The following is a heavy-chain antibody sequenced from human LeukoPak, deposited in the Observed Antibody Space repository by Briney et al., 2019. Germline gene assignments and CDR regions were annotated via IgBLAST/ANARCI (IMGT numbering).Heavy chain of an antibody. CDR1: GYAFSTSG. J-gene: IGHJ4*02. V-gene: IGHV1-18*01. CDR2: ISAVNGNT. Sequence: ASVKVSCMASGYAFSTSGITWVRQAPGRGLEWIGWISAVNGNTSYAEKFLDRVTMTTDTSTSTAYMELGSLTSDDTAIYFCTRSLDFWGQGTQVTVSP. D-gene: IGHD3-3*01. CDR3: TRSLDF.